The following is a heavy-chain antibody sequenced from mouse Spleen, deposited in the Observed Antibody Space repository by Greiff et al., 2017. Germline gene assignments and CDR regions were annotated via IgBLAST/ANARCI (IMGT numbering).Heavy chain of an antibody. CDR1: GYTFTSYG. CDR2: IYPRSGNT. CDR3: ARCHDYGRSYWYFDV. V-gene: IGHV1-81*01. J-gene: IGHJ1*03. D-gene: IGHD1-2*01. Sequence: QVQLQQSGAELARPGASVKLSCKASGYTFTSYGITWVQQRTGQGLEWIGEIYPRSGNTYYNEKFKVKATLTADKSSSTAYMELRSLTSEDSAVYLWARCHDYGRSYWYFDVWGTGTTGTGSS.